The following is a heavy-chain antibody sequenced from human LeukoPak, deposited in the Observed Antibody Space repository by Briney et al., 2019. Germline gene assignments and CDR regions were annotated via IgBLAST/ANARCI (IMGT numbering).Heavy chain of an antibody. CDR3: AKSADGSGSYYNLDY. V-gene: IGHV3-30*02. CDR1: GFTFSSYG. J-gene: IGHJ4*02. Sequence: GGSLRLSCAASGFTFSSYGMHWVRQAPGKGLEWVAFIRYDGSNKYYADSVKGRFTISRGNSKNTLYLQMNSLRAEDTAVYYCAKSADGSGSYYNLDYWGQGTLVTVSS. D-gene: IGHD3-10*01. CDR2: IRYDGSNK.